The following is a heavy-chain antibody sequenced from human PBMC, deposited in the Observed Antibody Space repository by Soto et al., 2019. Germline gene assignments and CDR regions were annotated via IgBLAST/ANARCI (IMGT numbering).Heavy chain of an antibody. Sequence: SETLSLTCTVSGGSISSSSYYWGWIRQPPGKGLEWIGSIYYSGSTYYNPSLKSRVTISVDTSKNQFSLKLSSVTAADTAVYYCARGWYYYYGMDVWGQGPTITV. D-gene: IGHD6-19*01. CDR2: IYYSGST. V-gene: IGHV4-39*01. CDR1: GGSISSSSYY. J-gene: IGHJ6*02. CDR3: ARGWYYYYGMDV.